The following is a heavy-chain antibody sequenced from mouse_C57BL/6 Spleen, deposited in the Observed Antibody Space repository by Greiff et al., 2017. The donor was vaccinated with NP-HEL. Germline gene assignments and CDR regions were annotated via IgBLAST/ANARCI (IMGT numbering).Heavy chain of an antibody. CDR1: GFTFSDYG. CDR3: AREDWDSWYFDV. Sequence: DVQLQESGGGLVKPGGSLKLSCAASGFTFSDYGMHWVRQAPEKGLEWVAYISSGSSTIYYADTVKGRFTISRDNAKNTLFLQMTSLRSEDTAMYYCAREDWDSWYFDVWGTGTTVTVSS. J-gene: IGHJ1*03. D-gene: IGHD4-1*01. V-gene: IGHV5-17*01. CDR2: ISSGSSTI.